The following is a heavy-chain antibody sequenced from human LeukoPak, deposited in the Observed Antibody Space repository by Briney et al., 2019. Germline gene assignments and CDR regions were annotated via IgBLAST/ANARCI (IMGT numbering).Heavy chain of an antibody. CDR2: IYHSGST. D-gene: IGHD3-3*01. J-gene: IGHJ4*02. V-gene: IGHV4-38-2*02. Sequence: SETLSLTCTVSGYSISSGYYWGWIRQPPGKGLEWIGSIYHSGSTYYNPSLKSRVTISVDTSKNQFSLKLSSVTAADTAVYYCARESPPYYDFWSGYLDYWGQGTLVTVSS. CDR1: GYSISSGYY. CDR3: ARESPPYYDFWSGYLDY.